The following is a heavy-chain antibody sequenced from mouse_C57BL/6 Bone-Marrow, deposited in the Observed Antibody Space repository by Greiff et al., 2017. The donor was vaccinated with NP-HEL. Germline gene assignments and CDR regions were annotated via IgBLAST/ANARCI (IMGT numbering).Heavy chain of an antibody. Sequence: EVMLVESGGGLVKPGGSLKLSCAASGFTFSSYAMSWVRQTPEKRLEWVATISDGGSYTYYPDNVKGRFTISRDNAKNNLYLQMSHLKSEDTAMYYCARGGWLRRGYYYAMDYWGQGTSVTVSS. CDR1: GFTFSSYA. CDR2: ISDGGSYT. V-gene: IGHV5-4*03. D-gene: IGHD2-2*01. CDR3: ARGGWLRRGYYYAMDY. J-gene: IGHJ4*01.